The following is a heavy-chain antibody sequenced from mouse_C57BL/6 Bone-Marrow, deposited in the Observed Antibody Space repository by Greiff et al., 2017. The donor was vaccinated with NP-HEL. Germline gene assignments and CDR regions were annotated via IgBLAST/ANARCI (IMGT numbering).Heavy chain of an antibody. CDR2: INYDGSST. Sequence: EVMLVESEGGLVQPGSSMKLSCTTSGFTFSDYYMAWVRQVPEKGLDWVANINYDGSSTYYLASLKSRFIISRDNAKNILYLQMSSLKSEDTATYYCAREGGLRRRTYAMDYWGQGTLVTVSS. V-gene: IGHV5-16*01. CDR1: GFTFSDYY. J-gene: IGHJ4*01. CDR3: AREGGLRRRTYAMDY. D-gene: IGHD2-4*01.